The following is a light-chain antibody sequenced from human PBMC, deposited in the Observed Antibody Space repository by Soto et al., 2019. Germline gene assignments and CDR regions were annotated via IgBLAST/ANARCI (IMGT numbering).Light chain of an antibody. CDR3: QQTYSLPPVT. V-gene: IGKV1-39*01. CDR2: TSS. CDR1: QSISRY. Sequence: DIQMTQSPSSLSASVGDRVTITCRASQSISRYLSWYQHKPGTAPKLLIYTSSSLHTGVPSRFIGNGSGTHFTLTISNLQPEDFATYYCQQTYSLPPVTFGQGTRLEIK. J-gene: IGKJ5*01.